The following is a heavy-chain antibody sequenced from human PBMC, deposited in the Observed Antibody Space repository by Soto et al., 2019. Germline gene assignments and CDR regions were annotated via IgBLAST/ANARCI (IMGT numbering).Heavy chain of an antibody. J-gene: IGHJ5*02. CDR3: AKAAITTSWWFDP. CDR1: GFNFDDYA. Sequence: EVQLVESGGGLVQPGRSLRLSCAASGFNFDDYAMHWVRQAPGKGLEWVSGITWNSDNIGYADSVKGRFTISRDNAKNSLYLQMNSLRAEDTALYYCAKAAITTSWWFDPWGQGTLVTVSS. CDR2: ITWNSDNI. V-gene: IGHV3-9*01. D-gene: IGHD2-2*01.